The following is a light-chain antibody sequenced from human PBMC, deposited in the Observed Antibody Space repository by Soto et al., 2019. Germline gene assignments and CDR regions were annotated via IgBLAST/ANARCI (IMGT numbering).Light chain of an antibody. CDR2: GNT. V-gene: IGLV1-40*01. CDR3: QSYDSRLSGPM. CDR1: SSNIGAGFD. Sequence: QLVLTQPPSVSGAPGQRVTISCTGSSSNIGAGFDVHWYQHLPGTAPKLLIYGNTNRPSGVPDRFSGSKSGTSASLAITGLQAEDEADYYCQSYDSRLSGPMFGGGTKLTVL. J-gene: IGLJ3*02.